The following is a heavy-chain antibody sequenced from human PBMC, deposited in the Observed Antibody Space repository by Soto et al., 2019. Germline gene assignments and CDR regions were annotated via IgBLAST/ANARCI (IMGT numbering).Heavy chain of an antibody. D-gene: IGHD4-17*01. V-gene: IGHV1-69*13. CDR3: ERPRLRQTINYYGMDV. Sequence: SVKVSCKASGGTFSSYAISWVRQAPGQGLEWMGGIIPIFGTANYAQKFQGRVTITADESTSTAYMELSSLRSEDTAEYYCERPRLRQTINYYGMDVWGQGTTVTVSS. CDR2: IIPIFGTA. CDR1: GGTFSSYA. J-gene: IGHJ6*02.